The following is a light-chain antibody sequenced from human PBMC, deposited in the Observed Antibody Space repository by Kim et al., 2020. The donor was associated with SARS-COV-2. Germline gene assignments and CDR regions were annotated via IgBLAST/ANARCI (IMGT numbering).Light chain of an antibody. Sequence: SYELTQPLSVSVALGQTARITCGGNNIGSKNVHWYQQKPGQAPVLVIYRDSNRPSGIPGRFSGSNSGNTATPTISRAQAGDEADYYCQVWASGTGVFGGG. CDR3: QVWASGTGV. CDR2: RDS. J-gene: IGLJ2*01. CDR1: NIGSKN. V-gene: IGLV3-9*01.